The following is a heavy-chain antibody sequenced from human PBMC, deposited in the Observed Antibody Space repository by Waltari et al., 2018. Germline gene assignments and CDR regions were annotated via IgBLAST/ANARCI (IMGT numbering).Heavy chain of an antibody. CDR2: FDPEDGET. D-gene: IGHD5-12*01. Sequence: QVHLVQSGAEVKKPGDSVKVSCKVYEYTLPELSMHWVRPAPGKGLEWMGGFDPEDGETIYAQKFQGRVTMTEDTSTDTAYMELSSLRSEDTAVYYCATALSGRLRWVDYWGQGTLVTVSS. CDR1: EYTLPELS. V-gene: IGHV1-24*01. CDR3: ATALSGRLRWVDY. J-gene: IGHJ4*02.